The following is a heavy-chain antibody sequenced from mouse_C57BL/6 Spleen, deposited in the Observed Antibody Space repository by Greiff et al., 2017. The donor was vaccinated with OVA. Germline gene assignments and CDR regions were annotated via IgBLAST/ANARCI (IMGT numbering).Heavy chain of an antibody. J-gene: IGHJ3*01. CDR2: IYPRSGNT. Sequence: QVHVKQSGAELARPGASVKLSCKASGYTFTSYGISWVKQRTGQGLEWIGEIYPRSGNTYYNEKFKGKATLTADKSSSTAYMELRSLTSEDSAVYFCARGDYDVFWGQGTLVTVSA. CDR3: ARGDYDVF. V-gene: IGHV1-81*01. CDR1: GYTFTSYG. D-gene: IGHD2-4*01.